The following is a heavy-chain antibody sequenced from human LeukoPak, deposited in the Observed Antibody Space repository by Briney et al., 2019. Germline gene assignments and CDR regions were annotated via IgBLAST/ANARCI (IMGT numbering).Heavy chain of an antibody. CDR1: GGSISGYY. V-gene: IGHV4-59*01. CDR3: ARSRSRGYSGDFDY. Sequence: SETLSLTRIVSGGSISGYYWNWIRQSPGKGLEWIGYIYYSGTTNYNPALKGRITISVDTSKSHFSLKLSSVTAADTAVYYCARSRSRGYSGDFDYWGQGTLVTVSS. J-gene: IGHJ4*02. CDR2: IYYSGTT. D-gene: IGHD5-12*01.